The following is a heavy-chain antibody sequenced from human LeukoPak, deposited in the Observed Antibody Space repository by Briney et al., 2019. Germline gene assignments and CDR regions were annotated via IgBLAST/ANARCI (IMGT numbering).Heavy chain of an antibody. CDR2: IKEDGSEK. J-gene: IGHJ4*02. V-gene: IGHV3-7*05. D-gene: IGHD6-19*01. CDR1: GFTFSSYW. Sequence: GGSLRLSCAASGFTFSSYWMSWVRQAPGKGLEWVANIKEDGSEKYYVDSVKGRFTISRDNAKNSLYLQMNSLRAEDTAVYYCATQFWWAAVAGKVLDYWGQGTLVTVSS. CDR3: ATQFWWAAVAGKVLDY.